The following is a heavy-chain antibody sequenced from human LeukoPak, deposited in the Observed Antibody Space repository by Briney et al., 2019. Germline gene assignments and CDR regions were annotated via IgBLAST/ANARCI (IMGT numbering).Heavy chain of an antibody. D-gene: IGHD6-13*01. CDR1: GYTFTSYG. CDR2: ISAYNGNT. Sequence: GASVKVSCKASGYTFTSYGISWVRQAPGQGLEWTGWISAYNGNTNYAQKLQGRVTMTTDTSTSTAYMELRSLRSDDTAVYYCARVISVEQQLDAFDIWGQGTMVTVSS. J-gene: IGHJ3*02. CDR3: ARVISVEQQLDAFDI. V-gene: IGHV1-18*01.